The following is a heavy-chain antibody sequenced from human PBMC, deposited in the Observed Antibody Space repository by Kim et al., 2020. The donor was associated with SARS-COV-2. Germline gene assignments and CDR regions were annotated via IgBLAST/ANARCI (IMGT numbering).Heavy chain of an antibody. CDR3: ARQGYSSGWYYPFDYYYGMDV. V-gene: IGHV4-39*01. CDR1: GGSISSSSYY. J-gene: IGHJ6*02. Sequence: SETLSLTCTVSGGSISSSSYYWGWIRQPPGKGLEWIGSIYYSGSTYYNPSLKSRVTISVDTSKNQFSLKLSSVTAADTAVYYCARQGYSSGWYYPFDYYYGMDVWGQGTTVTVSS. CDR2: IYYSGST. D-gene: IGHD6-19*01.